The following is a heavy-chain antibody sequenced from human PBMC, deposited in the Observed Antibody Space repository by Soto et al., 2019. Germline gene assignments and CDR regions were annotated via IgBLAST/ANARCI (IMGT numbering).Heavy chain of an antibody. CDR1: GDTFSFYS. J-gene: IGHJ4*02. V-gene: IGHV1-69*04. Sequence: QVQLLQSGAEVKRPGSSVKVSCKASGDTFSFYSINWVRQAPGLGLEWMGRVNPILSMSNYAQRFQGRVTMPADKSTSTAYMELSGLRSEDTAMYYCATSYGSGYRAFDYWGQGALVTVSS. CDR3: ATSYGSGYRAFDY. D-gene: IGHD3-10*01. CDR2: VNPILSMS.